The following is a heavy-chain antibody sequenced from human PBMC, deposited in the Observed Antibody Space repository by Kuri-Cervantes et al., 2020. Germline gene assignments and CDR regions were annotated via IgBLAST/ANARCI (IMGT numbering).Heavy chain of an antibody. V-gene: IGHV3-30-3*01. D-gene: IGHD3-10*01. Sequence: GGSLRLSCAASGFTFSSYAMHWVRQAPGKGLEWVAVISYDGSNKYYADSVKGRFTISRDNAKNSLYLQMNSLRAEDTAVYYCARDFPYGSGSCFGSWGQGTLVTVSS. CDR2: ISYDGSNK. CDR3: ARDFPYGSGSCFGS. CDR1: GFTFSSYA. J-gene: IGHJ5*02.